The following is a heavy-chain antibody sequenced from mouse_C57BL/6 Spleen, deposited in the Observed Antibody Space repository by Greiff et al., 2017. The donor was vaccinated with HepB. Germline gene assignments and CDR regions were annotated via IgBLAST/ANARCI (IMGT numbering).Heavy chain of an antibody. Sequence: QVQLQQPGAELVKPGASVKLSCKASGYTFTSYWMHWVKQRPGQGLEWIGMIHPNSGSTNYNEKFKSKATLTVDKSSSTAYMQLSSLTSEDSAVYYCARRRGLPWYFDVWGTGTTVTVSS. D-gene: IGHD2-4*01. CDR1: GYTFTSYW. V-gene: IGHV1-64*01. CDR2: IHPNSGST. J-gene: IGHJ1*03. CDR3: ARRRGLPWYFDV.